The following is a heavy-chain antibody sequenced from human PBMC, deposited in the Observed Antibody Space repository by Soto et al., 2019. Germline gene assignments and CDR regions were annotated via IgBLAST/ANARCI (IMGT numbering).Heavy chain of an antibody. D-gene: IGHD1-26*01. CDR3: AKGRPYTGSSPIDH. CDR1: GFSFSNYG. CDR2: ISYDGSNK. Sequence: QLVESGGGVVQPGRSLTLSCAATGFSFSNYGMHWVRQAPGRGLHWVALISYDGSNKYYEDSLKGRFTISRDNLKNTLYLQMDSLSPDDTAIYYCAKGRPYTGSSPIDHWGQGTLVSVSS. V-gene: IGHV3-30*18. J-gene: IGHJ4*02.